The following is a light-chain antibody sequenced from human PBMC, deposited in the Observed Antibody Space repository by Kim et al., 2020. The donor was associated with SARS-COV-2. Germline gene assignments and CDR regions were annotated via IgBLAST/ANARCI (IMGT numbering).Light chain of an antibody. V-gene: IGKV3-15*01. Sequence: VSPGERATLSCRASQSVSSKLAWYQQKPGQAPRLLIYGASTRATGFPARFSGSGSGTEFTLTISSLQSEDFAVYYCQQYNNWPGKFGQGTKVDIK. CDR2: GAS. CDR1: QSVSSK. CDR3: QQYNNWPGK. J-gene: IGKJ1*01.